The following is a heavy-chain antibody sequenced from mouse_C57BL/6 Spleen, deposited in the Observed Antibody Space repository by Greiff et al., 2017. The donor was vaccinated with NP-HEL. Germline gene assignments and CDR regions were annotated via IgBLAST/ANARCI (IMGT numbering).Heavy chain of an antibody. J-gene: IGHJ2*01. Sequence: QVQLQQPGAELVKPGASVKMSCKASGYTFTSYWITWVKQRPGHGLEWIGDIYPGSGSTNYNEKFKSKATLTVDTSSSTAYMQLSSLTSEDSAVYYCAREGVYYGSSPFDYWGQGTTLTVSS. CDR1: GYTFTSYW. CDR3: AREGVYYGSSPFDY. D-gene: IGHD1-1*01. CDR2: IYPGSGST. V-gene: IGHV1-55*01.